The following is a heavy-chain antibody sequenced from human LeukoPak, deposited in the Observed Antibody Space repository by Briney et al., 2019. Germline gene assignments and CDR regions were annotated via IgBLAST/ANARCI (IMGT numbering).Heavy chain of an antibody. D-gene: IGHD6-19*01. CDR2: INPSGGST. CDR3: ARDWTRGVAVAGTSGGADY. V-gene: IGHV1-46*01. Sequence: GGSLRLSCAASGFTFSSYGMHWVRQAPGQGLEWMGIINPSGGSTSYAQKFQGRVTMTRDTSTSTVYMELSSLRSEDTAVYYCARDWTRGVAVAGTSGGADYWGQGTLVTVSS. CDR1: GFTFSSYG. J-gene: IGHJ4*02.